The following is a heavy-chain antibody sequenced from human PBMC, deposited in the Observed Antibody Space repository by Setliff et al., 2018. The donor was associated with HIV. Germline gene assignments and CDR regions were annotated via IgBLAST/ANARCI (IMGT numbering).Heavy chain of an antibody. CDR2: IIPIVTIA. CDR1: GGSFTSYP. D-gene: IGHD3-22*01. CDR3: ARERPGDHYESTGYQLADWFDP. V-gene: IGHV1-69*04. Sequence: GASVTVSCTASGGSFTSYPFSWVRQAPGQGLEWVGRIIPIVTIAHYAEQFVGRVTITADKSTSTTYREVSSLRSEDKAVYYCARERPGDHYESTGYQLADWFDPWGQGTLVTVSS. J-gene: IGHJ5*02.